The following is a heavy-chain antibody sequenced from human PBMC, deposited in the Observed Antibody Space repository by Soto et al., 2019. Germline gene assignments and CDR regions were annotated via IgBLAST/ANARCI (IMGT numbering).Heavy chain of an antibody. D-gene: IGHD5-12*01. CDR3: AQHGGYSLDY. Sequence: GESLKISCKGSGYSFTIYWISWVRQMPGKGLEWMGRIDPSDSYTNYNPSLKSRVTISVDKSKRQISLNLSSMTAADTAVYYCAQHGGYSLDYWGQGTLVTVSS. CDR1: GYSFTIYW. V-gene: IGHV5-10-1*01. J-gene: IGHJ4*02. CDR2: IDPSDSYT.